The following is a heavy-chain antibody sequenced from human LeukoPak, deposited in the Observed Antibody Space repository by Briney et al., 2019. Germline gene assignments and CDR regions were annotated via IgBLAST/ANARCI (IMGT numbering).Heavy chain of an antibody. Sequence: GGSLRLSCAASGFTFSSYSMNWVRQAPGKGLEWVGFISSSSCCVYYAYSVTGRFTISRDNAKNSLYLQINRLRAEETAVYYCARRGFGYYYGMEVWGQGSTVTVSS. V-gene: IGHV3-21*01. CDR3: ARRGFGYYYGMEV. J-gene: IGHJ6*02. D-gene: IGHD3-10*01. CDR2: ISSSSCCV. CDR1: GFTFSSYS.